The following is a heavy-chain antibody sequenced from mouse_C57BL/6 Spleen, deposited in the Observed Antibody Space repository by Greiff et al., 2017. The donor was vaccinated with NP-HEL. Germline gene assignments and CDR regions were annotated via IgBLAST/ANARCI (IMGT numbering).Heavy chain of an antibody. CDR1: GFTFSDYY. D-gene: IGHD2-12*01. V-gene: IGHV5-16*01. Sequence: EVNLVESEGGLVQPGSSMKLSCTASGFTFSDYYMAWVRQVPEKGLEWVANINYDGSSTYYLDSLKSRFIISRDNAKNILYLQMSSLKSEDTATYYCARVYNWYFDVWGTGTTVTVSS. CDR3: ARVYNWYFDV. CDR2: INYDGSST. J-gene: IGHJ1*03.